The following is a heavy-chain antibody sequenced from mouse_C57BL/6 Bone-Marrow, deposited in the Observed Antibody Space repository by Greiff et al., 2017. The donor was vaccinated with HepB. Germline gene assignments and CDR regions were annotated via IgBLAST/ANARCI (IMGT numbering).Heavy chain of an antibody. CDR3: ARMDYGTTYDNAMDY. V-gene: IGHV1-75*01. Sequence: QVQLKESGPELVKPGASVKISCKASGYNFTDYYINWVKQRPGQGLEWIGWIYPGSGSTYYNEKFKGKATITVDKSSSTAYMLLSSLTSEDSAVYFCARMDYGTTYDNAMDYWGQGTAVTVSS. D-gene: IGHD1-1*01. J-gene: IGHJ4*01. CDR1: GYNFTDYY. CDR2: IYPGSGST.